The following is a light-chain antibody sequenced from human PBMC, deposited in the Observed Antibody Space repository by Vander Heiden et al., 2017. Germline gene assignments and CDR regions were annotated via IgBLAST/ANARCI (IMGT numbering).Light chain of an antibody. CDR1: QSVLHSSNNKNY. V-gene: IGKV4-1*01. J-gene: IGKJ2*01. CDR2: WAS. CDR3: QQYYTTPHT. Sequence: DIVMTQSPAFLAVSLGERATINCKSSQSVLHSSNNKNYLAWYQQKPGQPPKLLIYWASTRESGVPDRFSGSGSGTDFTLTISSLQAEDVAVYYCQQYYTTPHTFGQGTKLEIK.